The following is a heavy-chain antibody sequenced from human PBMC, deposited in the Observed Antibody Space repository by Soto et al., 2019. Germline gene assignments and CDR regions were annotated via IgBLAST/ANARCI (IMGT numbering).Heavy chain of an antibody. CDR3: ARGYCITTSCYDWFDP. Sequence: QVQLQESGPGLVKPSETLSLTCTVSGGSISSYYWSWIRQPPGKGLEWIGYIYYSGSTNYNPSLKSRVTISVATSKNQFSLKLSSVTAADTAVYYCARGYCITTSCYDWFDPWGQGTLVTVSS. D-gene: IGHD2-2*01. CDR2: IYYSGST. V-gene: IGHV4-59*01. J-gene: IGHJ5*02. CDR1: GGSISSYY.